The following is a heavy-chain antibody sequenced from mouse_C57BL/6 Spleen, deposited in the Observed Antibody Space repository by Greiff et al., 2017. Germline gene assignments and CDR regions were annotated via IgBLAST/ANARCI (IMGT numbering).Heavy chain of an antibody. Sequence: QVQLQQSGAELARPGASVKLSCKASGYTFTSYGISWVKQRTGQGLEWIGEIYPRSGNTYYNEKFKGKATLTADKSSSTAYMELRSLTSEDSAVYFCARQGTTVVAHWYFDVWGTGTTVTVSS. CDR3: ARQGTTVVAHWYFDV. J-gene: IGHJ1*03. D-gene: IGHD1-1*01. CDR2: IYPRSGNT. V-gene: IGHV1-81*01. CDR1: GYTFTSYG.